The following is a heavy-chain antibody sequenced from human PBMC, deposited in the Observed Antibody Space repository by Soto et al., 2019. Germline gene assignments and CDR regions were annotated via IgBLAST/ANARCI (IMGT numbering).Heavy chain of an antibody. D-gene: IGHD2-15*01. V-gene: IGHV3-48*01. J-gene: IGHJ5*02. CDR3: ARNSHVVVVAGLFDP. Sequence: GGSLRLSCAASGFTFSSYSMNWVRQAPGKGLEWVSYISSSSSTIYYADSVKGRFTISRDNAKNSLYLQMNSLRAEDTAVYYCARNSHVVVVAGLFDPWGQGTLVTVSS. CDR1: GFTFSSYS. CDR2: ISSSSSTI.